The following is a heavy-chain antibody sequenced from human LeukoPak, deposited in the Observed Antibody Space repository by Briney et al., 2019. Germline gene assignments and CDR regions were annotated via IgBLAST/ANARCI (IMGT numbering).Heavy chain of an antibody. J-gene: IGHJ4*02. Sequence: SETLSLTCAVYGGFFSGYYWSWIRQPPGKGPEWIREINHSGSTNYNPSLKSRVTMSVDTSKNQFSLKLSSVTAADTAVFYCARVASYFDSGRPRGLVTDYWGQGTLVTVSS. CDR2: INHSGST. D-gene: IGHD3-9*01. CDR3: ARVASYFDSGRPRGLVTDY. V-gene: IGHV4-34*01. CDR1: GGFFSGYY.